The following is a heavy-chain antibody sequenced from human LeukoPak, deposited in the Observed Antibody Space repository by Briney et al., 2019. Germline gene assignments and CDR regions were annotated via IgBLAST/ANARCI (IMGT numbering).Heavy chain of an antibody. CDR2: NSSGSGYI. V-gene: IGHV3-21*01. CDR3: ARAPMGHQLLFGY. J-gene: IGHJ4*02. D-gene: IGHD2-2*01. Sequence: GGSLRLSCAASGFTFSSYSMNWVRQAPGKGLEWVSSNSSGSGYIYYADSVKGRFTISRDNAKNSLYLQMNSLRAEDTAVYYCARAPMGHQLLFGYWGQGTLVTVSS. CDR1: GFTFSSYS.